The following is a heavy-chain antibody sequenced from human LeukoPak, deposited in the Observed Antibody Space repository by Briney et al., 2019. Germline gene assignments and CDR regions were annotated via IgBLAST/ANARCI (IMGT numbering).Heavy chain of an antibody. J-gene: IGHJ3*02. CDR1: GFTFSSYS. CDR3: ARASSKQLAGYLPDGFDI. CDR2: ISSSGTYV. D-gene: IGHD3-9*01. Sequence: PGGSLRLSCAASGFTFSSYSMNWVRQAPGKGLEWVSSISSSGTYVYYADSVKGRFTISRDNAKHSLSLQINSLRADDAAVYYCARASSKQLAGYLPDGFDIWGQGTMVTVSS. V-gene: IGHV3-21*01.